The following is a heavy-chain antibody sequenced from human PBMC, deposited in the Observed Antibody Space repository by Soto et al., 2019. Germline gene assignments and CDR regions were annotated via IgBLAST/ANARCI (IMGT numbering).Heavy chain of an antibody. CDR1: GFTFSSYG. Sequence: QVQLVESGGGVVQPGRSLRLSCAASGFTFSSYGMHWVRQAPGKGLEWVAVIWYDGSNKYYADSVKGRFTISRDNSKNTLYLQMNSLRAEDTAVYYCARDKYFGVTLTYYFDYWGQGTLVTVSS. CDR3: ARDKYFGVTLTYYFDY. CDR2: IWYDGSNK. V-gene: IGHV3-33*01. J-gene: IGHJ4*02. D-gene: IGHD3-3*01.